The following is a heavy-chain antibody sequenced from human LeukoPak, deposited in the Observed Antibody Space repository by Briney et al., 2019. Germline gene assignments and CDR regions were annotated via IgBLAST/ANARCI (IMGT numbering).Heavy chain of an antibody. Sequence: LRLSCAASGFTFSTYSMNWVRQAPGKGLEWIGYIYYSGSTYYNPSLKSRVTISVDTSKNQFSLKLSSVTAADTAVYYCARDAGSHHDAFDIWGQGTMVTVSS. J-gene: IGHJ3*02. CDR2: IYYSGST. CDR1: GFTFSTYS. V-gene: IGHV4-30-4*08. CDR3: ARDAGSHHDAFDI. D-gene: IGHD2-15*01.